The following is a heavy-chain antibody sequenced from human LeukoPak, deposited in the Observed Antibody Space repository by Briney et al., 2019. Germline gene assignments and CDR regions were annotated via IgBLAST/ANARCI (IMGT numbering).Heavy chain of an antibody. CDR3: ARDRAAMDHFDY. V-gene: IGHV3-21*01. J-gene: IGHJ4*02. Sequence: GGSLRLSCAASGFTFSSYSMNWVRQAPGKGLEWVSSISSSSSYIYYADSVKGRFTISRDNAKNSLYLQMNSLRAEDTAVYYCARDRAAMDHFDYWGQGTLVTVSS. CDR1: GFTFSSYS. D-gene: IGHD5-18*01. CDR2: ISSSSSYI.